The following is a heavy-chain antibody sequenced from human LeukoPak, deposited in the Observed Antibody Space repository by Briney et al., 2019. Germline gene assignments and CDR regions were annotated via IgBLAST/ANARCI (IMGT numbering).Heavy chain of an antibody. J-gene: IGHJ6*03. CDR1: GDSINSYTYSSIYSSTYY. Sequence: SETLSFTCTLSGDSINSYTYSSIYSSTYYWGWIRQAPGKGREWIGQIYYGGNTYYNPSHKNRLTISVHTSKNQFSLRLSPVTATDTAVYYCATPIARGYGINFYSLDVCGKGTTVTVSS. CDR2: IYYGGNT. D-gene: IGHD3-10*01. V-gene: IGHV4-39*01. CDR3: ATPIARGYGINFYSLDV.